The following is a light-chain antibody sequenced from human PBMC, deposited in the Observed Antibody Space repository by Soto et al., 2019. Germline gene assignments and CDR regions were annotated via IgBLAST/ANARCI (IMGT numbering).Light chain of an antibody. CDR1: SSDVGNNNY. CDR2: DVT. J-gene: IGLJ1*01. V-gene: IGLV2-14*01. CDR3: SSFTGSSYV. Sequence: QSVLTQPASVSGSPGQSITISCTGTSSDVGNNNYVFWYQQNPGKAPKLIICDVTDRPSGVSNRFSGSKSGNTASLTISGLQADDEADYYCSSFTGSSYVFGTGTKLTVL.